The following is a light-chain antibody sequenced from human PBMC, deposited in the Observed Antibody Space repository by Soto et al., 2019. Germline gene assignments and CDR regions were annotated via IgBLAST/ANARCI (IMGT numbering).Light chain of an antibody. CDR2: EVT. J-gene: IGLJ1*01. CDR3: SSHTASTTRI. V-gene: IGLV2-14*01. Sequence: QSALTQPASVSGSPGQSITISCTGTSSDVGGYNHVCWYQHHPGKAPKRIIYEVTKRPSGVSNRFSGSKSGDTAYLTISGLQAEDEADYYSSSHTASTTRIFGTGTKLTVL. CDR1: SSDVGGYNH.